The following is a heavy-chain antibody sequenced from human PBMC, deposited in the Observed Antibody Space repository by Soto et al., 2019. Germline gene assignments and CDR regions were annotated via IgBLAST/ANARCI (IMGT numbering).Heavy chain of an antibody. D-gene: IGHD1-1*01. CDR1: GGSVSSGDYY. CDR2: VYYSGST. Sequence: SETLSLTCTVSGGSVSSGDYYWSWIRQPPGKGLRWIGYVYYSGSTDYNPSLKSRVTISVDTSKNQFSLKLTSVTVADTAVYYCARERTGDPTFFDYWGQGTLVTVSS. CDR3: ARERTGDPTFFDY. J-gene: IGHJ4*02. V-gene: IGHV4-61*08.